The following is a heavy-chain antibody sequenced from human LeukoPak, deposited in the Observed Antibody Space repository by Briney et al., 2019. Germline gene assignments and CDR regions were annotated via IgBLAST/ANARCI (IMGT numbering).Heavy chain of an antibody. Sequence: GESLKISCTASGYSFTTYWIGWVRQMPGKGLEWMGIIYPGDSDTRYRPSFQGQVTISADKSISTAYLQWSSLKASDTAMYYCARRDYGGTSAAFDIWGQGTMVTVSS. D-gene: IGHD4-23*01. J-gene: IGHJ3*02. CDR1: GYSFTTYW. CDR3: ARRDYGGTSAAFDI. V-gene: IGHV5-51*01. CDR2: IYPGDSDT.